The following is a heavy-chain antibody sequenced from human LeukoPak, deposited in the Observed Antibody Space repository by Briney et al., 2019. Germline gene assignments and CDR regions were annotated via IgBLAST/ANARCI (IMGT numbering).Heavy chain of an antibody. J-gene: IGHJ4*02. CDR2: ISSSSSYI. V-gene: IGHV3-21*01. Sequence: GGSLRLSCAASGFTFSSYSTNWVRQAPGKGLEWVSSISSSSSYIYYADSVKGRFTISRDNAKNSLYLQMNSLRAEDTAVYYCARASSGFLFVIDYWGQGTLVTVSS. D-gene: IGHD6-19*01. CDR3: ARASSGFLFVIDY. CDR1: GFTFSSYS.